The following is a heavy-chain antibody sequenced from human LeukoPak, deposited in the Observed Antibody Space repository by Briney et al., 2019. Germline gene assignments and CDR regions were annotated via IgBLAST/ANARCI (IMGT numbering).Heavy chain of an antibody. CDR1: GGSISSSSYY. CDR2: IYYSGST. V-gene: IGHV4-39*01. CDR3: ARVSTVTTSLDY. J-gene: IGHJ4*02. D-gene: IGHD4-17*01. Sequence: SETLSLTCTVSGGSISSSSYYWGWIRQPPGKGLEWIGSIYYSGSTYYNPSLKSRVTISVDTSKNQFSLKLSSVTAADTAVYYCARVSTVTTSLDYWGQGTLVTVSS.